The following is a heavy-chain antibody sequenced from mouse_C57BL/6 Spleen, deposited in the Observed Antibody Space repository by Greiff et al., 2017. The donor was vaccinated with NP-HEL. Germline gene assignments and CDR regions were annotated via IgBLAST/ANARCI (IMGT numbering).Heavy chain of an antibody. CDR1: GYTFTSYW. D-gene: IGHD6-1*01. J-gene: IGHJ4*01. CDR3: AGLSSGYAMDY. V-gene: IGHV1-64*01. CDR2: IHPNSGST. Sequence: QVQLKQPGAELVKPGASVRLSCKASGYTFTSYWMHWVKQRPGQGLEWIGMIHPNSGSTNYNEKFKSKATLTVDKSSSTAYMQLSSLTSEDSAVYYCAGLSSGYAMDYWGQGTSVTVSS.